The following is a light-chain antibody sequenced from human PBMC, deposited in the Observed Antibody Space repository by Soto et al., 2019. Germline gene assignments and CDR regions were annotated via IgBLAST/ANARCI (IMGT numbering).Light chain of an antibody. J-gene: IGKJ1*01. CDR2: AAS. V-gene: IGKV1-9*01. CDR3: QHYNSYSEA. Sequence: QLTQSPSSLSASVGDRVTISCRASQDIAIYLAWYQQKPGEAPKLLIYAASTLYGGVPSRFSGSGSGTEFTLTISSLQPDDFATYYCQHYNSYSEAFGQGTKVDIK. CDR1: QDIAIY.